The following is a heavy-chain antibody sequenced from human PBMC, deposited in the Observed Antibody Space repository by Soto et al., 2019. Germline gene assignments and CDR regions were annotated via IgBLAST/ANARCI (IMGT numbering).Heavy chain of an antibody. CDR2: IIPALGAA. D-gene: IGHD6-6*01. V-gene: IGHV1-69*08. CDR3: ARGGQQVVSFDY. Sequence: QVHLVQSGAEVKKPGSSVKVSCKTSGGTISTYVINWVRQPPGQGLEWMGRIIPALGAADYAQKFQDRLTITADKSTSTAYMELSSLRSDDTAVYYCARGGQQVVSFDYWGQGTLVAVSS. CDR1: GGTISTYV. J-gene: IGHJ4*02.